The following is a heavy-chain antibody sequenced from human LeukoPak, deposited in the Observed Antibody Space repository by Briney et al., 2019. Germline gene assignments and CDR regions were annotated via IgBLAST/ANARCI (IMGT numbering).Heavy chain of an antibody. CDR1: GGTFSSYA. V-gene: IGHV1-69*01. D-gene: IGHD6-6*01. CDR3: ARDSPSSSSPPYFDY. J-gene: IGHJ4*02. Sequence: SVKVSCKASGGTFSSYAISWVRQAPGQGLEWMGGIIPIFGTANYAQKFQGRVTITADESTSTAYMELSSLRSEDTAVYYCARDSPSSSSPPYFDYWGQGTLVTVSS. CDR2: IIPIFGTA.